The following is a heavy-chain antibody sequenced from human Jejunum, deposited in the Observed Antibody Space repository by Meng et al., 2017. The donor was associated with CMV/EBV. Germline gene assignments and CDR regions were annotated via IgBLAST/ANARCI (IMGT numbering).Heavy chain of an antibody. CDR3: VRDGGLGLDAFDI. J-gene: IGHJ3*02. CDR2: TYYRSRWYN. D-gene: IGHD6-25*01. CDR1: DSVSSNSAA. Sequence: DSVSSNSAAWNWSRQSPSRGLEWLGRTYYRSRWYNDYAVSVKSRITVNPDTSKNQFSLQLNSVTPEDTAVYYGVRDGGLGLDAFDIWGQGTMVTVSS. V-gene: IGHV6-1*01.